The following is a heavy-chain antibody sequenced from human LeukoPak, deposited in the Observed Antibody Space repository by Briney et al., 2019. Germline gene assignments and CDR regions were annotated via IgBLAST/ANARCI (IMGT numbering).Heavy chain of an antibody. V-gene: IGHV4-34*01. Sequence: SETLSLTCAVYGGSFSGYYWSWIRQPPGKGLEWIGEINHSGTTYYNPSLKSRVTISVDTSRNQVSLKLSSVTAADTAVYYCATYVRPKLCFDYWGQGTLVTVSS. CDR3: ATYVRPKLCFDY. CDR2: INHSGTT. J-gene: IGHJ4*02. D-gene: IGHD3-16*01. CDR1: GGSFSGYY.